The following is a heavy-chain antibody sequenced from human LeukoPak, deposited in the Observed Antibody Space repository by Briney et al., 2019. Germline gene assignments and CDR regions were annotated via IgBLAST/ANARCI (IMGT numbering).Heavy chain of an antibody. J-gene: IGHJ4*02. CDR2: INYSGKL. D-gene: IGHD2-21*02. V-gene: IGHV4-39*07. CDR1: GGSISSRTHY. Sequence: SETLSLTSSVSGGSISSRTHYWAWIRQPPGKGLEWIGSINYSGKLTYNPSLKSRVTVSIDTSKNQFSLTLSSVTAADTAVYYCARDFGDWRTDYWGQGTLVTVSS. CDR3: ARDFGDWRTDY.